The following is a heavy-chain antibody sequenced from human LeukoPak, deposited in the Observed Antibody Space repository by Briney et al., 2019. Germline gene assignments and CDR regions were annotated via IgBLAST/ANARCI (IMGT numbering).Heavy chain of an antibody. CDR2: INPNSGGT. D-gene: IGHD2-2*02. J-gene: IGHJ6*03. Sequence: ASVKVSCKASGYTFTSYDINWVRQATGQGLEWMGWINPNSGGTNYAQKFQGRVTMTRDTSISTAYMELSRLRSDDTAVYYCARDGCSSTSCYNYYYYYMDVWGKGTTVTVSS. CDR3: ARDGCSSTSCYNYYYYYMDV. CDR1: GYTFTSYD. V-gene: IGHV1-2*02.